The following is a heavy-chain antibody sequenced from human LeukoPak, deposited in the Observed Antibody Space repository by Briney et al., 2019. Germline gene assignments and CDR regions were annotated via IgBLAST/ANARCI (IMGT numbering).Heavy chain of an antibody. CDR3: ARESSWYGYRPFDY. CDR2: INHSGST. V-gene: IGHV4-34*01. Sequence: SETLSLTCAVYGGSFSGYYWSWIRQPPGKGLEWIGEINHSGSTNYNPSLKSRVTISVDTSKNQFSLQLNSVTPEDTAVYYCARESSWYGYRPFDYWGQGTLVTVSS. J-gene: IGHJ4*02. D-gene: IGHD6-13*01. CDR1: GGSFSGYY.